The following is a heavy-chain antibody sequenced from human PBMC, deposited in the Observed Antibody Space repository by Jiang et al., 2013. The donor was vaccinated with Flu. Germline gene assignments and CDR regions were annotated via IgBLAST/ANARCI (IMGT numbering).Heavy chain of an antibody. CDR3: ARVGNYYDSSGYYPTRTTAYNWFDP. Sequence: GAEVKKPGESLKISCKGSGYSFTSYWIGWVRQMPGKGLEWMGIIYPGDSDTRYSPSFQGQVTISADKSISTAYLQWSSLKASDTAVYYCARVGNYYDSSGYYPTRTTAYNWFDPWGQGTPGHRLL. CDR2: IYPGDSDT. D-gene: IGHD3-22*01. V-gene: IGHV5-51*01. CDR1: GYSFTSYW. J-gene: IGHJ5*02.